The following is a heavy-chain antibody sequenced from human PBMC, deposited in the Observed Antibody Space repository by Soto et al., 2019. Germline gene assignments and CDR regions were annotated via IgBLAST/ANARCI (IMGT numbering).Heavy chain of an antibody. CDR1: GGSFSSGGYY. CDR2: IYYSGST. V-gene: IGHV4-31*03. CDR3: ARAASFSGHHGY. J-gene: IGHJ4*02. D-gene: IGHD2-8*02. Sequence: QLQLQESGPGLVKPSQTLSLACTVSGGSFSSGGYYWSWIRQLPGKGLEWIGYIYYSGSTYYNPYLTTRFTISLNTSKNQFSLKLSSVTAADTAVYYCARAASFSGHHGYWGQGTLVTVSS.